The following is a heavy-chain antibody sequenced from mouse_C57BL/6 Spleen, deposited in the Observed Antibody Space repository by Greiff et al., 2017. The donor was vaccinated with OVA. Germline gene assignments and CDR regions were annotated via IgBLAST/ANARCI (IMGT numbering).Heavy chain of an antibody. V-gene: IGHV1-69*01. CDR3: ARRGYGVGYAMDY. D-gene: IGHD3-1*01. J-gene: IGHJ4*01. Sequence: QVQLQQPGAELVMPGASVKLSCKASGYTFTSYWMHWVKQRPGQGLEWIGEIDPSDSYTNYNQKFKGKSTLTVDKSSSTAYMQLSSLTSEDSAVYYCARRGYGVGYAMDYWGQGTSVTVSS. CDR1: GYTFTSYW. CDR2: IDPSDSYT.